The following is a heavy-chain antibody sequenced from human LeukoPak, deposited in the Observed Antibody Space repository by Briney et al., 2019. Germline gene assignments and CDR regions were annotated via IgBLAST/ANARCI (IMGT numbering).Heavy chain of an antibody. D-gene: IGHD4-11*01. Sequence: ASVKVSCKTSGFAFTGYYIHWVRQAPGQGLEWMGRINPNIGDTSHAQQFQGRVNMTRDTSISTAYMELSSLRSDDTAVYYCAREQDYSNNIDSWGQGTLVTVSS. J-gene: IGHJ4*02. CDR2: INPNIGDT. V-gene: IGHV1-2*06. CDR1: GFAFTGYY. CDR3: AREQDYSNNIDS.